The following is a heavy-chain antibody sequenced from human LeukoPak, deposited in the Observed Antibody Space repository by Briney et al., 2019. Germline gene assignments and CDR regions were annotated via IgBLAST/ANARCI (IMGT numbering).Heavy chain of an antibody. J-gene: IGHJ4*02. CDR1: GGSFSGYY. D-gene: IGHD1-26*01. Sequence: SETLSLTCAVYGGSFSGYYWSWIRQPPGKGLEWIGEINHSGSTNYNPSLKSRVTISVDTSENQFSLKLSSVTAADTAAYYCARGVGAPRMDYWGQGTLVTVSS. CDR3: ARGVGAPRMDY. V-gene: IGHV4-34*01. CDR2: INHSGST.